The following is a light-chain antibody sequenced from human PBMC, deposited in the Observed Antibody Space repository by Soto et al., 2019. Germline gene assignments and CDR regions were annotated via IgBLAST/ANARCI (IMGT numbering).Light chain of an antibody. J-gene: IGKJ3*01. V-gene: IGKV3-20*01. CDR2: GAS. Sequence: EIVLTQSPGTLSLSPGERATLSCRASQSVSSSYLAWYQQKPGQAPRLLIYGASSRATGIPDRFSGSGSGTDFPLTISRLAPEDFALYYCQQYGSSPGFTFGPGTKVDIK. CDR3: QQYGSSPGFT. CDR1: QSVSSSY.